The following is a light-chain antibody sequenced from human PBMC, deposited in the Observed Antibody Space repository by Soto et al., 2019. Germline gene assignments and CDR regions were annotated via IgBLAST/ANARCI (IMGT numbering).Light chain of an antibody. J-gene: IGKJ5*01. Sequence: DIQLTQSPSFLSASVVDRVTITCRASQGISSYLAWYQQKPGKAPKLLIYAASTLQSGVPLRFSGSGSGTSFTLTISSLQPEDFATYYCQKLLSYPITCGQGTRLEIK. V-gene: IGKV1-9*01. CDR2: AAS. CDR1: QGISSY. CDR3: QKLLSYPIT.